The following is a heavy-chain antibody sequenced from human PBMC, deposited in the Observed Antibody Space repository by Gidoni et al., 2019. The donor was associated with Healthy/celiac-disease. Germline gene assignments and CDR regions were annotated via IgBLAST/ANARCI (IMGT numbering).Heavy chain of an antibody. CDR2: TRNKANSYTT. CDR1: GFTFSDHY. CDR3: SRDGGSGSYRGWFDP. J-gene: IGHJ5*02. V-gene: IGHV3-72*01. D-gene: IGHD1-26*01. Sequence: EVQLVESGGGLVQPGGSLRLSCAASGFTFSDHYMDWVRQAPGKGLEWVGRTRNKANSYTTEYASSVKGSFTISRDDSKNSLYLQMNSLKTEDTAVYYCSRDGGSGSYRGWFDPWGQGTLVTVSS.